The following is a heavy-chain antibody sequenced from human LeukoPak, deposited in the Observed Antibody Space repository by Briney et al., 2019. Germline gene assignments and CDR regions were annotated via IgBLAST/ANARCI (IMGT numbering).Heavy chain of an antibody. CDR1: GGSISSHY. CDR2: MYDTVNT. CDR3: ATIKRGYPYGYFDF. J-gene: IGHJ4*02. D-gene: IGHD5-18*01. Sequence: SETLSLTCTVSGGSISSHYWSWVRQPPGKGLEWIGYMYDTVNTKDNPSLTSRLTLSADPSKNQFSQRLGSVTAADTAVYYCATIKRGYPYGYFDFWGQGILVTVSS. V-gene: IGHV4-59*11.